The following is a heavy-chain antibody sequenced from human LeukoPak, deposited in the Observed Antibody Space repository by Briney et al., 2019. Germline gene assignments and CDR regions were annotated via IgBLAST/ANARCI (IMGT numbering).Heavy chain of an antibody. J-gene: IGHJ4*02. CDR1: GGSIRSGSYY. V-gene: IGHV4-61*02. CDR3: ARGMVRGVDY. D-gene: IGHD3-10*01. Sequence: SQTLSVTCTVSGGSIRSGSYYWSWIREPSGKGLEWIGRIYTSGSTNYNPSLKSRVTISVDTSKNQFSLKLSSVTAADTAVYYCARGMVRGVDYWGQGTLVTVSS. CDR2: IYTSGST.